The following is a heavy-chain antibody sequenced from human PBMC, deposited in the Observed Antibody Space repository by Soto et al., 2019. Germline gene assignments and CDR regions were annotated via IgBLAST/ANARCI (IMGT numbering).Heavy chain of an antibody. Sequence: GGSLRLSCAASGFTFSSYGMHWVRQAPGKGLEWVAVIWYGGSNKYYADSVKGRFTISRDNSKNTLYLQMNSLRAEDTAVYYCARRIAAAGTPYFDLWGRGTLVTVSS. CDR1: GFTFSSYG. J-gene: IGHJ2*01. CDR3: ARRIAAAGTPYFDL. D-gene: IGHD6-13*01. CDR2: IWYGGSNK. V-gene: IGHV3-33*01.